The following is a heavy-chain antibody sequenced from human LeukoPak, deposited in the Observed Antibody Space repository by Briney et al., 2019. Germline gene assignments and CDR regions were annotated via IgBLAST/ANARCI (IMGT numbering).Heavy chain of an antibody. CDR3: ARDRGSSGYYYFDY. V-gene: IGHV3-33*08. CDR2: TWYDGSNK. D-gene: IGHD3-22*01. J-gene: IGHJ4*02. Sequence: GRSLRLSCAASGFTFSSYAMHWVRQAPGKGLEWVAVTWYDGSNKYYADSVKGRFTISRDNSKNTLHLQMNSLRAEDTAVYYCARDRGSSGYYYFDYWGQGTLVTVSS. CDR1: GFTFSSYA.